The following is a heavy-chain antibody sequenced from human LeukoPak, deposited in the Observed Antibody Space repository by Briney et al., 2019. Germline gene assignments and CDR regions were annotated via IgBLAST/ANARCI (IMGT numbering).Heavy chain of an antibody. J-gene: IGHJ4*02. Sequence: PRRSLRLSCAASGFTSSSYSMIWVRQAAGKGLEWDSSISSSGSYIFYADSVKGRFTISRDNSKNSLYLQMNSLRAEDTALYYCAREPSIEVVSLSNDSWGQGTVVTVSS. CDR2: ISSSGSYI. CDR3: AREPSIEVVSLSNDS. V-gene: IGHV3-21*01. D-gene: IGHD3-22*01. CDR1: GFTSSSYS.